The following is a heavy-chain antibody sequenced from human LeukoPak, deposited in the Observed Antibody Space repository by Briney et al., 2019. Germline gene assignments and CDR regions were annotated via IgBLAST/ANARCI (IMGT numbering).Heavy chain of an antibody. V-gene: IGHV3-30-3*01. J-gene: IGHJ4*02. Sequence: GGSLRLSCTASGFTFSSYAMHWVRQAPVKGLEWVAVISYDGSTQFYADSVKGRFTISRDNSKNTLDLQMNSLRAEDTAVYYCAKAPPPDFWSGLFDYWGQGTLVTVSS. CDR3: AKAPPPDFWSGLFDY. CDR1: GFTFSSYA. D-gene: IGHD3-3*01. CDR2: ISYDGSTQ.